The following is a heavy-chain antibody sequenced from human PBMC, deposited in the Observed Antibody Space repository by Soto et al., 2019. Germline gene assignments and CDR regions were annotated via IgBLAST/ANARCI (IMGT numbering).Heavy chain of an antibody. CDR3: AKGAGDRLSLGMDV. CDR2: ISYDGNNT. Sequence: QVQLVESGGGVVQPGWSLRLSCAASGFRISDYGMEWVRQAPGKGLEWVALISYDGNNTYYADSVKGRFTISRDNSKDTLFLQMTGLRAEYTAVYYCAKGAGDRLSLGMDVWGQGTTVTVSS. CDR1: GFRISDYG. J-gene: IGHJ6*02. V-gene: IGHV3-30*18. D-gene: IGHD7-27*01.